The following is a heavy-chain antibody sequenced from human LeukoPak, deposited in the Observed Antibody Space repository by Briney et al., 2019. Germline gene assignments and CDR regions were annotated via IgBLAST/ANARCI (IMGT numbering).Heavy chain of an antibody. CDR1: GFTIDDYG. CDR3: AKRGLYYFDY. V-gene: IGHV3-23*01. Sequence: GGSLRLSCSASGFTIDDYGMGWVRQVPGKGLDWVSAISASGGITYYADSVKGRFTISRDNSKNTVYLQMNSLRAEDTAVYYCAKRGLYYFDYWGQGTLVTVSS. J-gene: IGHJ4*02. CDR2: ISASGGIT.